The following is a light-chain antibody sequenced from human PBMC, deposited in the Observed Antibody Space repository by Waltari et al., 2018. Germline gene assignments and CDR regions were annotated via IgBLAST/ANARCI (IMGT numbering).Light chain of an antibody. CDR2: RAS. J-gene: IGKJ2*01. Sequence: DIQMTQSPSSLSTSVGDRVNITCRASQDIGSWLAWYQQRPGKAPKLLIYRASNVQAGVPSRFSGSGSGTDFTLTIISLQPEDVSPYYCQQHDSFPYTFGQVTKVEI. CDR1: QDIGSW. CDR3: QQHDSFPYT. V-gene: IGKV1-12*01.